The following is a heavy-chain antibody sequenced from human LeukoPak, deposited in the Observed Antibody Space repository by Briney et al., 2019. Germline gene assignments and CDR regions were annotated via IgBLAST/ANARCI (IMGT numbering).Heavy chain of an antibody. CDR1: GFTFSSYS. CDR3: ARATPGSWHPTGNAFDI. J-gene: IGHJ3*02. Sequence: HAGGSLGLSCAASGFTFSSYSMNWVRQAPGKGLEWVSYISSSGSTIYYADSVKGRFTISRDNAKNSLYLQMNSLRAEDTAVYYCARATPGSWHPTGNAFDIWGQGTMVTVSS. D-gene: IGHD6-13*01. V-gene: IGHV3-48*04. CDR2: ISSSGSTI.